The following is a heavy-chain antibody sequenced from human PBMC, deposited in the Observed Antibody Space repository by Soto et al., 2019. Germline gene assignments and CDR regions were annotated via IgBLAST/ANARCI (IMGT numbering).Heavy chain of an antibody. CDR2: ISYDGSNK. J-gene: IGHJ3*02. V-gene: IGHV3-30*18. CDR3: AKADDYNYVGAFDI. CDR1: GFTFSSYG. Sequence: QVQLVESGGGVVQPGRSLRLSCAASGFTFSSYGMHWVRQAPGKGLEWVAVISYDGSNKYYADSVKGRFTISRDNSKNTLYLQMNSLRAEDTAVYYCAKADDYNYVGAFDIWGQGTMVTVSS. D-gene: IGHD3-16*01.